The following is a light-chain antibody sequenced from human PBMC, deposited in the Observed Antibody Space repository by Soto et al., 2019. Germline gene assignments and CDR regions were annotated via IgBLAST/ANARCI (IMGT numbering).Light chain of an antibody. V-gene: IGLV2-23*01. CDR2: EGI. CDR3: CSYVGATTYV. J-gene: IGLJ1*01. CDR1: SSTVGGFNV. Sequence: QSAMTQPASVSGSPGQSITISCTGTSSTVGGFNVVSWYQQHPGKAPKVIIYEGIKRPSGVSNRFSGSNSGSTASLTISGLHAEDEADYYCCSYVGATTYVFGTGTQLTVL.